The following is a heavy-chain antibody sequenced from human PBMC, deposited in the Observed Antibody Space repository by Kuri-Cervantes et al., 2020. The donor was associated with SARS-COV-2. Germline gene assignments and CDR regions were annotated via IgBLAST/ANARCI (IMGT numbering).Heavy chain of an antibody. J-gene: IGHJ4*02. CDR3: ARDGYDSGGYYLDY. V-gene: IGHV3-30-3*01. Sequence: GESLKISCAGSGVTFSSYWMNWVRQAPGKGLEWVAVISYDGSNKYYADSVKGRFTISRDNSKNTLYLQMNSLRAEDTAVYYCARDGYDSGGYYLDYWGQGTLVTVSS. CDR1: GVTFSSYW. D-gene: IGHD3-22*01. CDR2: ISYDGSNK.